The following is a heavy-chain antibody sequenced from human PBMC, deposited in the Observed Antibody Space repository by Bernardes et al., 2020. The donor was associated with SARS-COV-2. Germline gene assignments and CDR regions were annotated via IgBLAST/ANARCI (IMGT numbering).Heavy chain of an antibody. CDR1: GFRVSQDW. J-gene: IGHJ6*02. V-gene: IGHV3-7*03. Sequence: GGSLRLSCVGSGFRVSQDWMSWVRQVPGKGLGWVANINKDGSESYYEDSVKGRFTIARDNAKNSLLLQMHSLRAEDTAVYYCARYLSDYGLDVWGQGTTVTVSS. CDR3: ARYLSDYGLDV. CDR2: INKDGSES.